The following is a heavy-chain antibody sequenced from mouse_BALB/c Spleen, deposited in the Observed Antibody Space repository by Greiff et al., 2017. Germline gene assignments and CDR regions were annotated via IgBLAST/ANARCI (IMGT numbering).Heavy chain of an antibody. J-gene: IGHJ4*01. Sequence: EVQLQQSGPELVKPGASVKISCKTSGYTFTEYTMHWVKQSHRKSLEWIGGINPNNGGTSYNQKFKGKATLTVDKSSSTAYMELRSLTSEDSAVYYCARTPAYYGSSYDYAMDYWGQGTSVTVSS. CDR3: ARTPAYYGSSYDYAMDY. CDR1: GYTFTEYT. D-gene: IGHD1-1*01. CDR2: INPNNGGT. V-gene: IGHV1-18*01.